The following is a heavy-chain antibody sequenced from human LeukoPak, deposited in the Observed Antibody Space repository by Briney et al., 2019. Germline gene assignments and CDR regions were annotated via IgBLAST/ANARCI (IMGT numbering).Heavy chain of an antibody. J-gene: IGHJ6*02. D-gene: IGHD2/OR15-2a*01. V-gene: IGHV3-53*01. CDR3: ARRPFGRAYYYGMDV. Sequence: GGSLRLSCAASGFTVSSNYMSWVRQAPGKGLEWVSVIYSGCSTYYADSVKGRFTISRDNSKNTLYLQMNSLRAEDTAVYYCARRPFGRAYYYGMDVWGQGTTVTVSS. CDR1: GFTVSSNY. CDR2: IYSGCST.